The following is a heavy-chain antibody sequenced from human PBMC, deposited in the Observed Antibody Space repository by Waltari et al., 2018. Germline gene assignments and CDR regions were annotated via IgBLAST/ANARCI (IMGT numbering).Heavy chain of an antibody. J-gene: IGHJ5*02. CDR2: IYTSGST. CDR1: GGSITSGSYY. D-gene: IGHD6-25*01. CDR3: VREGIYSSAKDARFDP. V-gene: IGHV4-61*02. Sequence: QVQLQESGPGLVKPSQTLSLTCTVSGGSITSGSYYPSWIRQPAGKGLEWIGRIYTSGSTNYSPSLKSRVTISVDTSKNQFSLKLSSVTAADTAVYYCVREGIYSSAKDARFDPWGQGTLVTVSS.